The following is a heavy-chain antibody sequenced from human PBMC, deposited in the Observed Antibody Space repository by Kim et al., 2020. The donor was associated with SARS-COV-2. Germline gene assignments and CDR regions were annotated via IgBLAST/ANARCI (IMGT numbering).Heavy chain of an antibody. Sequence: GGSLRLSCEASGFSFSSYGMNWVRQAPGKGPEWVAVIWNDDSKKYYADSVQGRFTISRENSKNTLYLQMNSLRAEDTAVYYCARSDRIFGSGSQGYYYY. D-gene: IGHD3-10*01. J-gene: IGHJ6*01. CDR3: ARSDRIFGSGSQGYYYY. V-gene: IGHV3-33*01. CDR2: IWNDDSKK. CDR1: GFSFSSYG.